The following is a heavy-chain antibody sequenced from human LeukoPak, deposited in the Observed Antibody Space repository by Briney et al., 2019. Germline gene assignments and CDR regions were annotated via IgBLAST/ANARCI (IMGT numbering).Heavy chain of an antibody. D-gene: IGHD6-19*01. V-gene: IGHV3-23*01. CDR1: GFTFSSYA. CDR2: ISGSGGTT. CDR3: AKDRNPHRVAGANLLDY. Sequence: PGGSLRISCAASGFTFSSYAMSWVRQAPGKGLEWVSGISGSGGTTYYADSVKGRFTISRDNSKNTLYVQMNSLREEDTATYYCAKDRNPHRVAGANLLDYWGQGTLVIVSS. J-gene: IGHJ4*02.